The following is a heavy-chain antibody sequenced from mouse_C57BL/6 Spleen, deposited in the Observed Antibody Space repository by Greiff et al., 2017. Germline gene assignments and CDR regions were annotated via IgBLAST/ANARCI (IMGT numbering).Heavy chain of an antibody. CDR1: GYTFTSYW. V-gene: IGHV1-55*01. J-gene: IGHJ4*01. CDR3: ARYYYGSSYNYAMDY. CDR2: IYPGSGST. Sequence: LQQPGAELVKPGASVKMSCKASGYTFTSYWITWVKQRPGQGLEWIGDIYPGSGSTNYNEKFKSKATLTVDTSSSTAYMQLSSLTSEDSAVYYCARYYYGSSYNYAMDYWGQGTSVTVSS. D-gene: IGHD1-1*01.